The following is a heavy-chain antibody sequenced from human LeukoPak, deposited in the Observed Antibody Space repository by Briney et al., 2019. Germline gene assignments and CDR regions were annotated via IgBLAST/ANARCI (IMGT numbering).Heavy chain of an antibody. Sequence: ASVKVSCKASGYTFTSYGISWVRQAPGQGLEWMGWISAYNGNTNYAQNFQGRVTMTKDTSTSTVYMELRSLRSDDTAVYYCAREGGDYSSSFGVDYWGQGTLVTVSS. CDR1: GYTFTSYG. V-gene: IGHV1-18*01. CDR3: AREGGDYSSSFGVDY. CDR2: ISAYNGNT. J-gene: IGHJ4*02. D-gene: IGHD6-6*01.